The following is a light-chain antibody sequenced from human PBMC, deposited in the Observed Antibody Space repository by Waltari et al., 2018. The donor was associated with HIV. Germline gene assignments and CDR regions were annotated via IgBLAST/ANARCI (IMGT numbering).Light chain of an antibody. CDR2: KDT. CDR3: VGWDSRLRGYV. V-gene: IGLV1-47*01. J-gene: IGLJ1*01. Sequence: QSVLTQPPSASGAPGQRVTISCSGSSSNIENDNVYWYQQFPGAAPKLLIYKDTQRPAWVPGRFTGAKSGTYASLAIGGLRSDDEADYYCVGWDSRLRGYVFGAGTKVTVL. CDR1: SSNIENDN.